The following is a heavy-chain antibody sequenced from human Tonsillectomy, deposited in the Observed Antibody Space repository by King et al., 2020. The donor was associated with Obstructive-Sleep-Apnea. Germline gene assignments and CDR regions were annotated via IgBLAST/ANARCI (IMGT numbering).Heavy chain of an antibody. CDR2: IYYSGST. V-gene: IGHV4-31*03. Sequence: VQLQESGPGLVKPSQTLSLTCTVSGDSISSGGYYWSWIRQHPGEGLEWIGCIYYSGSTYYNPSLQSRVTISVDTSKNQFSLNLSSVTAADTAVYYCARDRQQLVGYYGMDVWGQGTTVTVSS. D-gene: IGHD6-13*01. J-gene: IGHJ6*02. CDR3: ARDRQQLVGYYGMDV. CDR1: GDSISSGGYY.